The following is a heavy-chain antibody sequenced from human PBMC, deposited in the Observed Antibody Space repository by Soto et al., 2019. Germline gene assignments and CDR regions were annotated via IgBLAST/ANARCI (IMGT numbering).Heavy chain of an antibody. D-gene: IGHD6-13*01. CDR3: ARGTSSWSWKFDY. Sequence: PSETLSLTCTVSGGSISSSSYYWGWIRQPPGKGLEWIGNFYYSGNTYHNPSLKNRVSISEDRSKNEFSLKLSSVTAADTAIYYCARGTSSWSWKFDYWGQGILVTVSS. J-gene: IGHJ4*02. V-gene: IGHV4-39*07. CDR2: FYYSGNT. CDR1: GGSISSSSYY.